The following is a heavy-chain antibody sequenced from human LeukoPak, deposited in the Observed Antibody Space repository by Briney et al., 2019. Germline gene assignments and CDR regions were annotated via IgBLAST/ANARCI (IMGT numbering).Heavy chain of an antibody. CDR1: GFTVSSNY. CDR2: ISGSGGST. Sequence: PGGSLRLSCAASGFTVSSNYMSWVRQAPGKGLEWVSAISGSGGSTYYADSVKGRFTISRDNSKNTLYLQMNSLRAEDTAVYYCAKSGITMIVVALTFDIWGQGTMVTVSS. D-gene: IGHD3-22*01. J-gene: IGHJ3*02. V-gene: IGHV3-23*01. CDR3: AKSGITMIVVALTFDI.